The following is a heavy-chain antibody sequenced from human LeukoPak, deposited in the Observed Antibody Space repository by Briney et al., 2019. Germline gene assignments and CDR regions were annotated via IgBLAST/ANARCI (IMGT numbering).Heavy chain of an antibody. CDR3: ARVRTMFGVVIISPRVDY. J-gene: IGHJ4*02. CDR1: GYSISSGYY. V-gene: IGHV4-38-2*02. CDR2: IYHSGST. D-gene: IGHD3-3*01. Sequence: PSETLSLTCTVSGYSISSGYYWGWIRQPPGKGLEWIGSIYHSGSTYYNPSLKSRVTISVDTSKNQFSLKLSSVTAADTAVYYCARVRTMFGVVIISPRVDYWGQGTLVTVSS.